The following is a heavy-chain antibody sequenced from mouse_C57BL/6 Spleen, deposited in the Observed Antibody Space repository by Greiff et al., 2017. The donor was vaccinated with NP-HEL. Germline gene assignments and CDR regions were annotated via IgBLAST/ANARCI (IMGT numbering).Heavy chain of an antibody. Sequence: QVQLQQSGPELVKPGASVKISCKASGYAFSSSWMNWVKQRPGKGLEWIGRIYPGDGDTNYNGKFKGKATLTADKSSSTAYMQLSSLTSEDSAVYFCARPTAQATPFDVWGTGTTVTVSS. J-gene: IGHJ1*03. CDR2: IYPGDGDT. CDR1: GYAFSSSW. V-gene: IGHV1-82*01. CDR3: ARPTAQATPFDV. D-gene: IGHD3-2*02.